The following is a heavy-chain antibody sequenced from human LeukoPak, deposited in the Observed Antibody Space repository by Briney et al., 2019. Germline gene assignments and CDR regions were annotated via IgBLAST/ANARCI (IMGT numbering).Heavy chain of an antibody. V-gene: IGHV4-59*08. CDR3: ARHYDFWSGPAFFDP. J-gene: IGHJ5*02. Sequence: SETLSLICSVSGVSMRDYDWSWILHPPGKGLEGIGYLYYHGSANDNPSLKSRVTISVDSSKNHFSLKVTSVTGTDTAVYYCARHYDFWSGPAFFDPWGQGTLVTVSS. CDR2: LYYHGSA. CDR1: GVSMRDYD. D-gene: IGHD3-3*01.